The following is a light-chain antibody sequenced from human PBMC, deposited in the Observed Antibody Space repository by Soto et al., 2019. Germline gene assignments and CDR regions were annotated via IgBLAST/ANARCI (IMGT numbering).Light chain of an antibody. J-gene: IGLJ1*01. CDR3: CSYAGRPTPYV. CDR1: SSDVGGYNY. Sequence: QSVLTQPRSVSGSPGQSVTISCTGTSSDVGGYNYVSWYQQHPGKVPKLMIYDVSKRPSGVPDRFSGSKSGNTASLTISGLQADDEADYYCCSYAGRPTPYVFGTGTKLPVL. V-gene: IGLV2-11*01. CDR2: DVS.